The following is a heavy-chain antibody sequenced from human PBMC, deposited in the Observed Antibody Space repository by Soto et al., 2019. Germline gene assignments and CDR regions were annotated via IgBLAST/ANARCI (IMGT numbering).Heavy chain of an antibody. CDR1: GFTFSSYW. CDR2: IKQDGSEK. V-gene: IGHV3-7*01. Sequence: EVQLVESGGGLVQPGGSLRLSCAASGFTFSSYWMSWVRQAPGKGLEWVANIKQDGSEKYYVDSVKGRFTISRDNAKNSLYLQMNSLRAEDTAVYYCARDSVWWLRPFSFDYWGQGTLVTVSS. CDR3: ARDSVWWLRPFSFDY. J-gene: IGHJ4*02. D-gene: IGHD5-12*01.